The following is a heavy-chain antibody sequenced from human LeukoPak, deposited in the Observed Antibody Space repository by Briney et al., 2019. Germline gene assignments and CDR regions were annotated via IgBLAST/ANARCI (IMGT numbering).Heavy chain of an antibody. CDR2: IKQDGSEK. D-gene: IGHD3-10*01. V-gene: IGHV3-7*03. Sequence: GGSLRLSCVASGFTFSSRDWMTWVRQAPGKGLEWVANIKQDGSEKNYVDSVKGRFTISRDNAKNSLYLQMNSLRAEDTALYYCARLEGPTNTGGLLWFGDNPDYYMDVWGKGTTVTVSS. CDR1: GFTFSSRDW. CDR3: ARLEGPTNTGGLLWFGDNPDYYMDV. J-gene: IGHJ6*03.